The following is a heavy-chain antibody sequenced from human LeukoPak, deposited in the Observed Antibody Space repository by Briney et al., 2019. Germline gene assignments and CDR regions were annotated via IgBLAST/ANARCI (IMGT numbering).Heavy chain of an antibody. CDR3: GRGGSVVVSGARPFDY. D-gene: IGHD2-2*01. Sequence: PSETLSLTCAVYGGSFSGYYWSWIRQPPGKGLEWIGEINYSGSTNYNPSLKSRVTISVDTSKNQFSLKLSSVTAADTAVYYCGRGGSVVVSGARPFDYWGQGTLVTVSS. V-gene: IGHV4-34*01. J-gene: IGHJ4*02. CDR1: GGSFSGYY. CDR2: INYSGST.